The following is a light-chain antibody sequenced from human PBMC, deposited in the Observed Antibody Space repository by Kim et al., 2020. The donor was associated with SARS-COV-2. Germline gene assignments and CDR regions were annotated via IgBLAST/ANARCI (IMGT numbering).Light chain of an antibody. V-gene: IGLV3-21*04. CDR1: NIASRT. Sequence: SYELTQPPSVSVAPGQTANISCGGNNIASRTVHWYQQRPGQAPVLVIYYDTDRPSGIPERFSGSNSGNTATLTISRIQAGDEADYYCQAWDSNNEWVFGG. CDR3: QAWDSNNEWV. J-gene: IGLJ3*02. CDR2: YDT.